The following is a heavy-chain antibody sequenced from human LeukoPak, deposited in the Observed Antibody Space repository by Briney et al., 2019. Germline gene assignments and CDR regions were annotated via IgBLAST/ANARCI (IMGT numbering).Heavy chain of an antibody. CDR1: GYTFTGYY. CDR3: AREGPGGVVPIFDY. V-gene: IGHV1-2*02. D-gene: IGHD3-16*01. CDR2: INPNSGGT. J-gene: IGHJ4*02. Sequence: ASVKVSCKASGYTFTGYYMHWVRQAPGQGLEWMGWINPNSGGTNYAQKFQGRVTMTRDTSISTAYMELSRLRSDDTAVYYCAREGPGGVVPIFDYWGQGILVTVPS.